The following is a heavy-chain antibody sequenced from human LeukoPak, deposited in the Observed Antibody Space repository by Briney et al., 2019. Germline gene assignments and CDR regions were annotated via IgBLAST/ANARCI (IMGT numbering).Heavy chain of an antibody. Sequence: GGSLRLSCAASGFTFSSYEMNWVRQAPGRGLEWVSYISSSGSTIYYADSVKGRFTISRDNAKNSLYLQMNSLRAEDTAVYYCARVGGGYYDSSGYQARGYFDYWGQGTLVTVSS. CDR2: ISSSGSTI. CDR1: GFTFSSYE. CDR3: ARVGGGYYDSSGYQARGYFDY. D-gene: IGHD3-22*01. J-gene: IGHJ4*02. V-gene: IGHV3-48*03.